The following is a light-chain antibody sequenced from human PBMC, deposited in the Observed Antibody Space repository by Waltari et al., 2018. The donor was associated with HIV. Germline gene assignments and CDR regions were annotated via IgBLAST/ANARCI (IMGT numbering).Light chain of an antibody. J-gene: IGKJ2*01. V-gene: IGKV3-20*01. CDR2: GAS. CDR3: QQYGSSPYT. CDR1: QSVSSRY. Sequence: RATLSCRASQSVSSRYLAWYQQKPGQTPKVLIYGASSRTSGIPDRFSGSGFGTDFALTISRLEPEDSAVYYCQQYGSSPYTFGQGTKLEIK.